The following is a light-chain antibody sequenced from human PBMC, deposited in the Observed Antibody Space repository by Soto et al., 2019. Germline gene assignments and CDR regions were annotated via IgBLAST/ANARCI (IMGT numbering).Light chain of an antibody. V-gene: IGKV3-11*01. CDR1: QSVSTN. J-gene: IGKJ4*01. CDR3: QQRSNWLT. Sequence: VMTQSPATLSVSPGERAALSCRASQSVSTNLAWYQQKPGQPPRLLIYFASTRATAVPARFTAGGSGTEFTLTISSLEPEDVGVYYCQQRSNWLTFGGGTKVEIK. CDR2: FAS.